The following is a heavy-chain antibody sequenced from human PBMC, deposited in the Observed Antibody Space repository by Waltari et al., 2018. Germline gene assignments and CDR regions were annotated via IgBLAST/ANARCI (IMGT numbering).Heavy chain of an antibody. D-gene: IGHD6-6*01. J-gene: IGHJ5*02. CDR2: SYYRGRT. Sequence: QLQLQESGPGLVKPSETLSLTCTVSGGSISSSSYYWGWIRQPPGKGLEWIGWSYYRGRTYCNPARKSRVTISVNTAKNQFSLKLSAVTAADTAGDYGARQSSSSGCDWFDPWGQGTLVTVSS. V-gene: IGHV4-39*01. CDR3: ARQSSSSGCDWFDP. CDR1: GGSISSSSYY.